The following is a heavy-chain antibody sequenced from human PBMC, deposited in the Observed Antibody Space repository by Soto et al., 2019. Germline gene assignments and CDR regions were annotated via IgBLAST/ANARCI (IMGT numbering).Heavy chain of an antibody. Sequence: QVQLVESGGGVVQPGTSLRLSCAASGFTFSTYGMHWVRQAPGKGLEYVAGVRHDGGAEYYVDSVRGRFTISRDNYSNMLSLQMNSLRAEDTAVYYRARGFFAAVYAAHFDRWGQGRPVTVSS. CDR3: ARGFFAAVYAAHFDR. CDR1: GFTFSTYG. J-gene: IGHJ4*02. V-gene: IGHV3-33*01. D-gene: IGHD2-8*01. CDR2: VRHDGGAE.